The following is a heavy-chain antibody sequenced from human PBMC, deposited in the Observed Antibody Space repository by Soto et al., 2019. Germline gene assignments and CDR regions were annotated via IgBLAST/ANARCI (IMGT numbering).Heavy chain of an antibody. CDR3: ARTYYDFWSGSPPHAFDI. Sequence: GESLKISCKGSGYSFTSYWIGWVRQMPGKGLEWMGIIYPGDSDTRYSPSFQGQVTISADKSISTAYLQWSSLKASDTAMYYCARTYYDFWSGSPPHAFDIWGQGTMVTVSS. CDR1: GYSFTSYW. D-gene: IGHD3-3*01. CDR2: IYPGDSDT. J-gene: IGHJ3*02. V-gene: IGHV5-51*01.